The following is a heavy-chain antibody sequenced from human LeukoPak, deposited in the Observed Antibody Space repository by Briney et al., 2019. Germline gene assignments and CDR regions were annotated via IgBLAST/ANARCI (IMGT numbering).Heavy chain of an antibody. V-gene: IGHV1-46*01. CDR3: ARRHCSGGSCSYYFDY. CDR1: GYTFTSYY. CDR2: INPSGGST. J-gene: IGHJ4*02. D-gene: IGHD2-15*01. Sequence: ASVKVSCKASGYTFTSYYMHWVRQAPGQGLEWMGIINPSGGSTSYAQKFQGRVTMTRDTSTSTVYMELSSLRSEDTAVYYCARRHCSGGSCSYYFDYWGQGTLVTVSS.